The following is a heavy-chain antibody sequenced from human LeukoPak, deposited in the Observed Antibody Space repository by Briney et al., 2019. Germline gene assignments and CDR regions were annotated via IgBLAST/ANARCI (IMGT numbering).Heavy chain of an antibody. V-gene: IGHV4-39*01. Sequence: PSETLSLTCTVYAGSISIIHPYWRWIRQPPGKGLEWIGSILYSGVTYYSPSLESRLTISVDPSKTQLSLKLTSLTAADTAVYFCARHLSGKTDYWGQGALITVSS. J-gene: IGHJ4*02. CDR3: ARHLSGKTDY. CDR1: AGSISIIHPY. D-gene: IGHD3-10*01. CDR2: ILYSGVT.